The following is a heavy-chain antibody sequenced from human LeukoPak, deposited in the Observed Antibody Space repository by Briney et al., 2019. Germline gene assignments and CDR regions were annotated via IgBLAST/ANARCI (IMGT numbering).Heavy chain of an antibody. V-gene: IGHV4-39*01. CDR1: GGSISSSSYY. CDR3: ARSRSGATTPVNWFDP. Sequence: NPSETLSLTCTVSGGSISSSSYYWGWIRQPPGKGLEWIGSIYYSGSTYYNPSLKSRVTISVDTSKNQFSLTLSSVTAADTAVYFCARSRSGATTPVNWFDPWGQGTLVTVSS. CDR2: IYYSGST. J-gene: IGHJ5*02. D-gene: IGHD5-12*01.